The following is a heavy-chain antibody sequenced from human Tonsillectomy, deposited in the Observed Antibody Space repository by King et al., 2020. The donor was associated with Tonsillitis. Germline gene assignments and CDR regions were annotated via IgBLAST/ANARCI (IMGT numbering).Heavy chain of an antibody. CDR2: IYYSGST. J-gene: IGHJ4*02. D-gene: IGHD2-15*01. Sequence: QLQESGPGLVKPSETLSLTCTVSGDSISSSNYYWGWIRQPPGKGLEWIGSIYYSGSTYYHPSLKSRVTISVDTSKNRFSLKLSSVTAADTAVYSCARLGRRDPLYYFDYWGQGTLVTVSS. CDR1: GDSISSSNYY. CDR3: ARLGRRDPLYYFDY. V-gene: IGHV4-39*01.